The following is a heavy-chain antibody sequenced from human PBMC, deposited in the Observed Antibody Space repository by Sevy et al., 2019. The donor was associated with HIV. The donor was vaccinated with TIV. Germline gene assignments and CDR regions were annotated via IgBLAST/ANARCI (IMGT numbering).Heavy chain of an antibody. Sequence: GGSLRLSCAASGFTFSSYGMHWVRQAPGKGLEWVAVISYDGSNKYYADSVKGRFTISRDNSKNTLYLQMNSLRAEDTAVYYCAKEGPTYYDPYYYYGMDVWGQGTTVTVSS. CDR1: GFTFSSYG. CDR2: ISYDGSNK. J-gene: IGHJ6*02. V-gene: IGHV3-30*18. CDR3: AKEGPTYYDPYYYYGMDV. D-gene: IGHD3-3*01.